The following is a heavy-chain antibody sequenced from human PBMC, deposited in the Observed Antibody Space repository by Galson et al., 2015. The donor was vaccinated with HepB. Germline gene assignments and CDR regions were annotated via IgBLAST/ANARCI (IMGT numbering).Heavy chain of an antibody. J-gene: IGHJ5*02. D-gene: IGHD3-9*01. Sequence: SVKVSCKASGYTFTSYAMHWVRQAPGQRLEWMGWINAGNGNTKYSQKSQGRVTITRDTSASTAYMELSSPRSEDTAVYYCAREYFDWLSGFDPWGQGTLVTVSS. CDR3: AREYFDWLSGFDP. CDR1: GYTFTSYA. V-gene: IGHV1-3*01. CDR2: INAGNGNT.